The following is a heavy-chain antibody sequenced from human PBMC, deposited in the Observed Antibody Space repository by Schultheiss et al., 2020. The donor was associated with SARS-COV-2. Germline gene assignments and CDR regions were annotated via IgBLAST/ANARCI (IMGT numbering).Heavy chain of an antibody. V-gene: IGHV1-2*02. CDR2: INPNSGGT. CDR3: ARWEYSSSSLPY. CDR1: GYTFTGYY. D-gene: IGHD6-6*01. Sequence: ASVKVSCKASGYTFTGYYMHWVRQAPGQGLEWMGWINPNSGGTNYAQKFQGRVTMTRDTSISTAYMELSRLRSDDTAVYYCARWEYSSSSLPYWGQGTLVTVSS. J-gene: IGHJ4*02.